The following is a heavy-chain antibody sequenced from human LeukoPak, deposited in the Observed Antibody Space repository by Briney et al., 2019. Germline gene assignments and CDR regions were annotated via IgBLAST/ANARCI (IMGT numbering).Heavy chain of an antibody. CDR3: ARDLLDYCDILTGYYKGRGYGMDV. CDR2: ISAYNGNT. CDR1: GYTFTSYG. J-gene: IGHJ6*04. Sequence: ASVKVSCKASGYTFTSYGISWVRQAPGQGLEWMGWISAYNGNTNYAQKLQGRVTMTTDTSTSTAYMELRSLRSDDTAVYYCARDLLDYCDILTGYYKGRGYGMDVWGKGTTVTVSS. D-gene: IGHD3-9*01. V-gene: IGHV1-18*04.